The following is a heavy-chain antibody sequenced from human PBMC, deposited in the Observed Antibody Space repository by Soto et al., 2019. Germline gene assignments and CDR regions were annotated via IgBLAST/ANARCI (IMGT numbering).Heavy chain of an antibody. J-gene: IGHJ5*02. CDR1: GYTLTELS. V-gene: IGHV1-24*01. CDR3: ATVPAAREYQLLSNWFDP. Sequence: AASVKVSCKVSGYTLTELSMHWVRQAPGKGLEWMGGFDPEDGETIYAQKFQGRVTMTEDTSTDTAYMELSSLRSEDTAVYYCATVPAAREYQLLSNWFDPWGQGTLVTVSS. CDR2: FDPEDGET. D-gene: IGHD2-2*01.